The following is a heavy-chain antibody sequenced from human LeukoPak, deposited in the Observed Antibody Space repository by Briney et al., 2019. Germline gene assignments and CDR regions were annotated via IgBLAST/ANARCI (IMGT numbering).Heavy chain of an antibody. Sequence: SVKVSCKASGGTFSSYAISWVRQAPGQGLEWMGGIIPIFGTANYAQKFQGRVTITADESTSTAYMELSSLRSEDTAVYYCARDTEYSSGWYWFDPWGQGTLVTVSS. CDR2: IIPIFGTA. CDR1: GGTFSSYA. J-gene: IGHJ5*02. CDR3: ARDTEYSSGWYWFDP. V-gene: IGHV1-69*13. D-gene: IGHD6-19*01.